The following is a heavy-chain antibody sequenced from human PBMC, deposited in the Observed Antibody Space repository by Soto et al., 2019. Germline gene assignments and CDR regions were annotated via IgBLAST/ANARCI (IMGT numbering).Heavy chain of an antibody. Sequence: QVQLVQSGAEVKKPGASVKVSCKASGYTFTSYDINWVRQATGQGLEWMGWMDPNSGNTGYAQKFQGRVTITRNTSLSTAYMGLSSLGSEDTAMYYCARGGRISGVYRGQGTLVTVSS. V-gene: IGHV1-8*01. J-gene: IGHJ4*02. D-gene: IGHD1-26*01. CDR3: ARGGRISGVY. CDR2: MDPNSGNT. CDR1: GYTFTSYD.